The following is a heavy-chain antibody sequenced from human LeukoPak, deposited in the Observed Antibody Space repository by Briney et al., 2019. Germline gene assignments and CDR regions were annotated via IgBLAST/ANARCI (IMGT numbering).Heavy chain of an antibody. CDR3: AIVTTADGY. CDR1: GYTFTGYY. CDR2: INPTHGGT. V-gene: IGHV1-2*02. D-gene: IGHD4-17*01. J-gene: IGHJ4*02. Sequence: ASVKVSCKASGYTFTGYYIHWVRQAPGQGLEWMGWINPTHGGTNYAQKFQGRVTMTRDTSISTAYIEVSRLRSDDTAMYYCAIVTTADGYWGQGTLLTVSS.